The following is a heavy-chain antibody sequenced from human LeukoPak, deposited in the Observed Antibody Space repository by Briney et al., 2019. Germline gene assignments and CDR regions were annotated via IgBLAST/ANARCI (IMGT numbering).Heavy chain of an antibody. CDR1: GGSISSYY. Sequence: SETLSLTCTVSGGSISSYYWSWIRQPPGKGLEWIGYIYCSGSTNYNPSLKSRVTISVDTSKNQFSLKLSSVTAADTAVYYCARSSAPPIHDYWGQGTLVTVSS. J-gene: IGHJ4*02. CDR3: ARSSAPPIHDY. V-gene: IGHV4-59*01. CDR2: IYCSGST. D-gene: IGHD2-21*01.